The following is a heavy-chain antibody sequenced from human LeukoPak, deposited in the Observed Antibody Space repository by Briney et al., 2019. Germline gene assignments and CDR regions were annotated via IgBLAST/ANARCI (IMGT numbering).Heavy chain of an antibody. V-gene: IGHV3-7*01. CDR1: GFTFSSYW. D-gene: IGHD2-21*01. Sequence: GGSLRLSCAASGFTFSSYWMSWVRQAPGKGLEWVANIKEDGSDKYYVDSVKGRFTISRDNAKNSLYLQMNSLRAEDTAVYYCVRGQTVFIRWGQGALVTVSS. CDR2: IKEDGSDK. CDR3: VRGQTVFIR. J-gene: IGHJ4*02.